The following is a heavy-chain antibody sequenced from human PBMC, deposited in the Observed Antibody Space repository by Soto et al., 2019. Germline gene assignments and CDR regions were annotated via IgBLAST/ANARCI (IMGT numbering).Heavy chain of an antibody. D-gene: IGHD1-26*01. Sequence: QVHLVQSGGEVKKPGASVKVSCKASGYTFNRHGITWVRQAPGQGLEWMGWISGYNGDINYEQKFQGRVTLSSDTLTSTVYFELKSLRFDDTAVYYGARIRIVGAREIDFWGQGTLVTVSS. V-gene: IGHV1-18*04. CDR2: ISGYNGDI. CDR3: ARIRIVGAREIDF. J-gene: IGHJ4*02. CDR1: GYTFNRHG.